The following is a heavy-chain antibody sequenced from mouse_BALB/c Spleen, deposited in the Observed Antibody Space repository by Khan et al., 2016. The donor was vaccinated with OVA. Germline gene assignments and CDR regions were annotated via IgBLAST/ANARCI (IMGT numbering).Heavy chain of an antibody. CDR2: ISSGGGT. V-gene: IGHV5-6-5*01. J-gene: IGHJ4*01. Sequence: EVELVESGGGLVKPGGSLKLSCAASGFTFSSYAMSWVRQTPEKRLEWVASISSGGGTYYPGSVKGRFTISRDNARNILYLQMSSLRSEGTAMYYCERGYTMDSWGQGTSVTVSS. CDR3: ERGYTMDS. CDR1: GFTFSSYA.